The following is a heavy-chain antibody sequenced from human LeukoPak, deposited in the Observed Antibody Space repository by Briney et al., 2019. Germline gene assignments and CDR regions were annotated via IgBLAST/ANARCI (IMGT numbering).Heavy chain of an antibody. J-gene: IGHJ6*02. CDR3: ARDFDSSGWYGSYYHGMDV. Sequence: GGSLRLSCAASGFTFSSYSMNWVRQAPGKGLQWVSSISSPSTYIYYADSVRGRFTISRDNAKNSLYLQMDSLRAEDTAVYYCARDFDSSGWYGSYYHGMDVWGQGTTVTVSS. CDR1: GFTFSSYS. CDR2: ISSPSTYI. D-gene: IGHD6-19*01. V-gene: IGHV3-21*01.